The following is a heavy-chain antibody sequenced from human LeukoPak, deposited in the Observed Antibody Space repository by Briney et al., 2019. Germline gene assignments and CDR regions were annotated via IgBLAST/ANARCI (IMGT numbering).Heavy chain of an antibody. CDR1: GGSFSGYY. V-gene: IGHV4-34*01. CDR3: AITSDYYGSGSYS. Sequence: SETLSLTCAVYGGSFSGYYWSWIRQPPGKGLEWIGEINHSGSTNYNPSLKSRVTISVDRSKNQFSLKLSSVTAADTAVYYCAITSDYYGSGSYSWGQGTLVTVSS. J-gene: IGHJ5*02. CDR2: INHSGST. D-gene: IGHD3-10*01.